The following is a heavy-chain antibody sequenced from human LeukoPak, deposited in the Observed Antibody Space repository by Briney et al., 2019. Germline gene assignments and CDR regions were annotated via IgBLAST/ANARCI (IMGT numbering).Heavy chain of an antibody. J-gene: IGHJ6*03. V-gene: IGHV3-73*01. CDR3: ATGGREITIFGVVIHSRAYYMDV. D-gene: IGHD3-3*01. Sequence: GGSLRLSCAASGFTFSGSAMHWVRQASGKGLEWVGRIRSKANSYATAYAASVKGRFTISRDNSKNTLYLQMNSLRAEDTAVYYCATGGREITIFGVVIHSRAYYMDVWGKGTTVTVSS. CDR1: GFTFSGSA. CDR2: IRSKANSYAT.